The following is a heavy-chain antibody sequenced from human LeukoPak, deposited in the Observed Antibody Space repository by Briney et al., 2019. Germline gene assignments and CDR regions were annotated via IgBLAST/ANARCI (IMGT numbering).Heavy chain of an antibody. CDR2: IIPIFGTA. CDR1: GGTFSSYA. Sequence: SVKVSCKASGGTFSSYAISWVRQAPGQGLEWMGRIIPIFGTANYAQKFQGRVTITTDESTSTAYMELSSLRSEDTAVYYCARDLRYYYGSSGYYYFDPWGQGTLVTVSS. J-gene: IGHJ5*02. V-gene: IGHV1-69*05. CDR3: ARDLRYYYGSSGYYYFDP. D-gene: IGHD3-22*01.